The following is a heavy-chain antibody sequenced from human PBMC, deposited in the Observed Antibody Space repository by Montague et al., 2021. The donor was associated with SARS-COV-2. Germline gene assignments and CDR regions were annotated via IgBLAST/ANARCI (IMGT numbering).Heavy chain of an antibody. V-gene: IGHV4-4*02. CDR1: GGSINSSNW. Sequence: SETLSLTCAVSGGSINSSNWWSWVRRPPGKGLEWIGEIFHSGSLNYNPSFYSRVTISVDKFRNQFSLKLTFVTAADTAVYYCASRGGHDILITLEGGFNPWGQGTLVTVSS. D-gene: IGHD3-9*01. CDR2: IFHSGSL. J-gene: IGHJ5*02. CDR3: ASRGGHDILITLEGGFNP.